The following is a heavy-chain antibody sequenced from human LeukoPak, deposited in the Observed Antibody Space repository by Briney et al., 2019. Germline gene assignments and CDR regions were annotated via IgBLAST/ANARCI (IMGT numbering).Heavy chain of an antibody. CDR3: ARGYTYGPFAWGY. D-gene: IGHD5-18*01. Sequence: GGSLRLSCAASGFTFSSYAMSWVRQAPGKGLEWVSAISGSGGSTYYADSVKGRFTISRDNSKNTLYLQMNSLRAEDTAVYYCARGYTYGPFAWGYWGQGTLVTVSS. CDR2: ISGSGGST. J-gene: IGHJ4*02. CDR1: GFTFSSYA. V-gene: IGHV3-23*01.